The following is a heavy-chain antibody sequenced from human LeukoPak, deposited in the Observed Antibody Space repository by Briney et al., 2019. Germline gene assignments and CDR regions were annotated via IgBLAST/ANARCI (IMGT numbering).Heavy chain of an antibody. D-gene: IGHD6-19*01. V-gene: IGHV1-2*02. Sequence: AASVKVSCKASGYTFTGYYMHWVRQAPGQGLEWMGWINPDSGGTNYAQKFQGRVTITRDTSISTAYMELSRLRSDDTAVYYCARGGIAVGPFLDYWGQGTLVTVSS. CDR2: INPDSGGT. CDR3: ARGGIAVGPFLDY. CDR1: GYTFTGYY. J-gene: IGHJ4*02.